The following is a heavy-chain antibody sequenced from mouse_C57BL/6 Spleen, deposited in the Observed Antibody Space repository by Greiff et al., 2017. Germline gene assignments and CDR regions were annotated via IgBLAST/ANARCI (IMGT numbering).Heavy chain of an antibody. V-gene: IGHV1-82*01. J-gene: IGHJ2*01. Sequence: VQRVESGPELVKPGASVKISCKASGYAFSSSWMNWVKQRPGKGLEWIGRIYPGDGDTNYNGKFKGKATLTADKSSSTAYMQLSSLTSEDSAVYFCARGGGYYYFDYWGQGTTLTVSS. CDR3: ARGGGYYYFDY. CDR1: GYAFSSSW. CDR2: IYPGDGDT. D-gene: IGHD2-3*01.